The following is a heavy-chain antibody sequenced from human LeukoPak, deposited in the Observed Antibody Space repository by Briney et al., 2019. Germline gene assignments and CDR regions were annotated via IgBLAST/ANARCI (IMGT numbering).Heavy chain of an antibody. J-gene: IGHJ6*02. CDR2: ISYDGSNK. CDR1: GFTFSSYG. CDR3: AKDRDIAARYYYGMDV. V-gene: IGHV3-30*18. D-gene: IGHD6-6*01. Sequence: GGSLRLSCAASGFTFSSYGMHWVRQAPGKGLEWVAVISYDGSNKYYADSVKGRFTISRDNSKNTLYLQMNSLRAEDAAVYYCAKDRDIAARYYYGMDVWGQGTTVTVSS.